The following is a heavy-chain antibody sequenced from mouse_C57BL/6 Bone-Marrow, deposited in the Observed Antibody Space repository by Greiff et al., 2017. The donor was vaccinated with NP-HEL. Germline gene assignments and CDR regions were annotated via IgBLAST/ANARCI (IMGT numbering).Heavy chain of an antibody. CDR1: GFTFNTYA. V-gene: IGHV10-3*01. J-gene: IGHJ4*01. Sequence: EVMLVESGGGLVQPKGSLKLSCAASGFTFNTYAMHWVRQAPGKGLEWVARIRSKSSNYATYYADSVKDRFTISRDDSQSMLYLQMNNLKTEDTAMYYCVRDRSPTYDYGGHYAMDYWGQGTSVTVSS. CDR3: VRDRSPTYDYGGHYAMDY. D-gene: IGHD2-4*01. CDR2: IRSKSSNYAT.